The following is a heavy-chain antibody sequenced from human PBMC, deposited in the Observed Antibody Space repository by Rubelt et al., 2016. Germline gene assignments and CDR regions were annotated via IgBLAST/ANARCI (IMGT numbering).Heavy chain of an antibody. CDR3: ARDRNWGRSDWYLDL. D-gene: IGHD7-27*01. CDR2: MSYDGTTK. J-gene: IGHJ2*01. Sequence: QVQLVESGGGVVQPGRSLRLSCAASGFTFSSYGMHWVRPAPGKGLEWVAVMSYDGTTKSYADSVKGRFTVSRDIFRNTLYLQMNSLRPEDTAVYHCARDRNWGRSDWYLDLWGRGTLVTVSS. CDR1: GFTFSSYG. V-gene: IGHV3-30*19.